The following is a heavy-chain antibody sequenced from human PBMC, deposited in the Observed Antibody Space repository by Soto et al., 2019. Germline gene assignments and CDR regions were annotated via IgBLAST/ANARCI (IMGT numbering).Heavy chain of an antibody. D-gene: IGHD5-12*01. J-gene: IGHJ4*02. V-gene: IGHV4-59*01. Sequence: ASETLSLTCTVSGGSISSYYWSWIRQPPGKGLEWIGYIYFRGTTNYNPSLKSRVTMSADTSKNQFSLRLISVTAADTAIYYCAREGNLGRWLQPLDFWGQGTLVTVSS. CDR2: IYFRGTT. CDR1: GGSISSYY. CDR3: AREGNLGRWLQPLDF.